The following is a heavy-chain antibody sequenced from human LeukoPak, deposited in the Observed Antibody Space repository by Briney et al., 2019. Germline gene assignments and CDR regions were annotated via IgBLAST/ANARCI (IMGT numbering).Heavy chain of an antibody. D-gene: IGHD3-16*02. Sequence: ASVTVSCKASGYSFTNYAMNWVRQAPRQGLEWMGWIHPSTGNPTYAQGFTGRFVFSLDTSVSTTYLQISSLKAEDTAVYFCARAFQSLGGLSLPDYWGQGTLLTVSS. V-gene: IGHV7-4-1*02. CDR1: GYSFTNYA. CDR2: IHPSTGNP. J-gene: IGHJ4*02. CDR3: ARAFQSLGGLSLPDY.